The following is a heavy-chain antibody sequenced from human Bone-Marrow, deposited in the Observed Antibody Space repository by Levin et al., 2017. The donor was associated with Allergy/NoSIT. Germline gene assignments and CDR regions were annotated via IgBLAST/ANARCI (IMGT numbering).Heavy chain of an antibody. J-gene: IGHJ6*02. V-gene: IGHV3-48*01. D-gene: IGHD3-10*01. CDR3: ARDRFDLPNYYYDGLDV. CDR2: ISPATTTI. Sequence: GGSLRLSCAASGFPFSDYYMGWVRQTPGKGLEWVSYISPATTTIVYADSVKGRFTISRDNSKNTLYLQMNSLRTDDTAVYYCARDRFDLPNYYYDGLDVWGQGTTVAVSS. CDR1: GFPFSDYY.